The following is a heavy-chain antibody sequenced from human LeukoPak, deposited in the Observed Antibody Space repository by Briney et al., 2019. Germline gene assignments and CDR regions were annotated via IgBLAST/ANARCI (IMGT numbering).Heavy chain of an antibody. CDR3: AREYTLYRSGWFLDY. V-gene: IGHV4-59*12. J-gene: IGHJ4*02. CDR2: IYYSGST. Sequence: SETLSLTCTVSGGSISRYYWSWIRQPPGKGLEWIGYIYYSGSTNYNPSLKSRVTISVDTSKNQFSLKLSSVTAADTALYYCAREYTLYRSGWFLDYWGQGTVVTVSS. D-gene: IGHD6-19*01. CDR1: GGSISRYY.